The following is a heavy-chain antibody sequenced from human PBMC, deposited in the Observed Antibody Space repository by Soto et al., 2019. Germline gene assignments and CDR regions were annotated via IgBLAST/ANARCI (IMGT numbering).Heavy chain of an antibody. CDR1: GFSFSNSE. D-gene: IGHD2-21*01. J-gene: IGHJ4*02. CDR2: MTGSGSAI. CDR3: ARSGGDYRTFDS. V-gene: IGHV3-48*03. Sequence: LRLSCAASGFSFSNSEMNWIRQAPGKGLEWVAHMTGSGSAIYYADSVKGRFTISRDNAKNSLYLQLNSLRAEDTALYYCARSGGDYRTFDSWGQGTLVTVSS.